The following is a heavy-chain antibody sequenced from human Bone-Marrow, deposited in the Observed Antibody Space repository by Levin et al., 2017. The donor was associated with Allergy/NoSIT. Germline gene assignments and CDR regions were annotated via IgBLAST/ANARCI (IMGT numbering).Heavy chain of an antibody. D-gene: IGHD3-10*01. Sequence: SGGSLRLSCLVSGGSNSNYYWSWIRQPAGKGLEWIGNIFTTGSTNYNPSLKNRVTMSMGPSKNQFSLNLTSVTAADTAVYYCARGGNWFDPWGQGTPVTVSS. J-gene: IGHJ5*02. CDR2: IFTTGST. CDR1: GGSNSNYY. CDR3: ARGGNWFDP. V-gene: IGHV4-4*07.